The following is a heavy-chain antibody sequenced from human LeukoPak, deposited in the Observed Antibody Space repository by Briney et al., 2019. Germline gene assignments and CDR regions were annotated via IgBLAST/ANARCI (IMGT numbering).Heavy chain of an antibody. CDR1: GYTFTDYY. V-gene: IGHV1-2*06. D-gene: IGHD2-2*01. J-gene: IGHJ6*02. Sequence: ASVKVSCKASGYTFTDYYIYWVRQAPGLGLEWMGRINPNSGGTNYAQQFQGRVTMTRDTSISTVYMELSSLRSDDTAVYFCARDGGYCSSGPTCYSRAEYFYYGLDVWGQGTTLTVSS. CDR2: INPNSGGT. CDR3: ARDGGYCSSGPTCYSRAEYFYYGLDV.